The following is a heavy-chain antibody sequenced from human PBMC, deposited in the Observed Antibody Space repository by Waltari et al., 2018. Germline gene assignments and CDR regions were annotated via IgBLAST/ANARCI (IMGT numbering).Heavy chain of an antibody. CDR1: GFTFSSYE. CDR2: ISSSGSTI. D-gene: IGHD3-10*01. Sequence: EVQLVESGGGLVQPGGSLRLSCAASGFTFSSYEMNWVRQAPGKGLEWVSYISSSGSTIYYADSVKGRFTISRDNDKNSLYLQMNSLRAEDTAVYYCARDGLPSGSYPFDYWGQGTLVTVSS. V-gene: IGHV3-48*03. J-gene: IGHJ4*02. CDR3: ARDGLPSGSYPFDY.